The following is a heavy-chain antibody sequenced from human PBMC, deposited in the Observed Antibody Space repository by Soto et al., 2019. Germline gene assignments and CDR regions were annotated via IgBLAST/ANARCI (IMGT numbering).Heavy chain of an antibody. J-gene: IGHJ5*02. Sequence: SETLSLTCTVSGGSISSYYWSWIRQPPGKGLEWIGYIYYSGSTNYNPSLKSRVTISVDTSKNQFSLKLSSVTAADTAVYYCARDQIIMVRGVIVGWFDPWGQGTLVTVSS. CDR2: IYYSGST. CDR3: ARDQIIMVRGVIVGWFDP. D-gene: IGHD3-10*01. V-gene: IGHV4-59*01. CDR1: GGSISSYY.